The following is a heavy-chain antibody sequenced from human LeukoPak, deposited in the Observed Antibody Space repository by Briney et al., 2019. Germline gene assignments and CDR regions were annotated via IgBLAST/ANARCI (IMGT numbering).Heavy chain of an antibody. D-gene: IGHD3-16*01. CDR2: ITQDVREK. CDR1: GFTFSSYW. J-gene: IGHJ6*03. CDR3: ARVMSASVWRSYGSYYYYSYMDI. Sequence: PGGSLRLSCAASGFTFSSYWMSWVRPAPGKWLGWVANITQDVREKYFVDSVKGRFTISRDNAKNSLYMQMNSLRAEDTAVYYCARVMSASVWRSYGSYYYYSYMDIWGKGTTVTDSS. V-gene: IGHV3-7*01.